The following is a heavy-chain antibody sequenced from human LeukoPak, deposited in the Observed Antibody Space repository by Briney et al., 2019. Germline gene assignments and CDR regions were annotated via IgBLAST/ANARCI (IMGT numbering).Heavy chain of an antibody. J-gene: IGHJ5*02. CDR1: GGSISSYY. Sequence: SETLSLTCTVSGGSISSYYWSWTRQPAGKGLEWIGRIYTSGSANYNPSLKSRVTMSVDTSKNQFSLKLSSVTAANTAVYYCARVVGQQLVFGFDPWGQGTLVTVSS. CDR3: ARVVGQQLVFGFDP. CDR2: IYTSGSA. V-gene: IGHV4-4*07. D-gene: IGHD6-13*01.